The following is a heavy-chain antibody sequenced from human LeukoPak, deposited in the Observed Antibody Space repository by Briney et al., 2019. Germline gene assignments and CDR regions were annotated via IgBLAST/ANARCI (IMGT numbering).Heavy chain of an antibody. J-gene: IGHJ4*02. CDR1: GFTFSDYY. Sequence: PGGSLRLSCAASGFTFSDYYMSWIRQAPGKGLEWVSYISSSGSTIYYADSVKGRFTISRDNAKNSLYLQMNSLRAEDTAVYYCARDRGYYYDSSGYYPYYFDYWGQGPLVTVSS. D-gene: IGHD3-22*01. V-gene: IGHV3-11*01. CDR2: ISSSGSTI. CDR3: ARDRGYYYDSSGYYPYYFDY.